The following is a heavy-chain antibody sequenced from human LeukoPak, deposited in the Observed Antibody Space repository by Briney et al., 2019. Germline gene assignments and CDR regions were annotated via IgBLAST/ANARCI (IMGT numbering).Heavy chain of an antibody. CDR2: IIPIFGTA. Sequence: SVKVSCKASGGTFSSYAISWVRQAPGQGLEWMGGIIPIFGTANYAQKFQGRVTITADESTSTAYVELSSLRSEDTAVYYCARGLIVVVTAISYYYYGMDVWGQGTTVTVSS. J-gene: IGHJ6*02. CDR3: ARGLIVVVTAISYYYYGMDV. D-gene: IGHD2-21*02. V-gene: IGHV1-69*13. CDR1: GGTFSSYA.